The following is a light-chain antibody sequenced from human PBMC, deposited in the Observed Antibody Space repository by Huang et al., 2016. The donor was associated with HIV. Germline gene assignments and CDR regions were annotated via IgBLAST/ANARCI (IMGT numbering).Light chain of an antibody. CDR3: QQSYSAPIT. Sequence: DIQMTQSPSSLSASVGDRVTITCRASQSIAKFLNWYQQKPGKAPKLLIFAASSLQSGVASTFSGSGSGTDFTLTISSLQPEDFATYYCQQSYSAPITFGPGTKLDVK. J-gene: IGKJ3*01. CDR1: QSIAKF. CDR2: AAS. V-gene: IGKV1-39*01.